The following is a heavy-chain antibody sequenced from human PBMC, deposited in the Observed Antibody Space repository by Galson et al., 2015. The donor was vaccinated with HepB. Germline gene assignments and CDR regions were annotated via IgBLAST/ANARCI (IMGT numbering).Heavy chain of an antibody. D-gene: IGHD5-18*01. Sequence: SLRLSCAASGFTFSSYGMHWVRQAPGKGLEWVAVISYDGSNKYYADSVKGRFTISRDNSKNTLYLQMNSLRAEDTAVYYCAKGGLRGYSYGSDYWGQGTLVTVSS. CDR2: ISYDGSNK. J-gene: IGHJ4*02. CDR3: AKGGLRGYSYGSDY. V-gene: IGHV3-30*18. CDR1: GFTFSSYG.